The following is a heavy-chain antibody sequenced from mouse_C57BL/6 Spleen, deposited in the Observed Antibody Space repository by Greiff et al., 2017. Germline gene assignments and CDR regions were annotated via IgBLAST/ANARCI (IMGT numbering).Heavy chain of an antibody. V-gene: IGHV2-9-1*01. CDR3: ARNYGGSDWYFDV. D-gene: IGHD1-1*01. CDR2: IWTGGGT. CDR1: GFSLTSYA. J-gene: IGHJ1*03. Sequence: VMLVESGPGLVAPSQSLSITCTVSGFSLTSYAISWVRQPPGKGLEWLGVIWTGGGTNYNSALKSRPSISKDNSKSQVFLKMNSLQTDDTARYYCARNYGGSDWYFDVWGTGTTVTVSS.